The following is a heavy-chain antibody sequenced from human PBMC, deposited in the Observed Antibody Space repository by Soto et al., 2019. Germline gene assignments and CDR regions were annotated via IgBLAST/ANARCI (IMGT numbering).Heavy chain of an antibody. CDR3: GRDAVTKRDFYYYGMDV. CDR2: ISYSGST. V-gene: IGHV4-31*03. J-gene: IGHJ6*02. D-gene: IGHD4-4*01. Sequence: QVQLQESGPGLVKPSQTLSLTCTVSGGSIKNSGYYWSWIRQHPEKGLEWIGYISYSGSTDYAPSLKSRVTMLVDTSKNQFSLNLTSVTAADTAVYYCGRDAVTKRDFYYYGMDVWGRGTTVTVSS. CDR1: GGSIKNSGYY.